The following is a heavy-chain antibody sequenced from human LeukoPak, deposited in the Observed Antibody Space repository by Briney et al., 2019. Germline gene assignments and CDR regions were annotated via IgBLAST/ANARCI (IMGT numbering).Heavy chain of an antibody. CDR2: ISYDGSDT. CDR3: AKNRVVFNWNYAYYFDD. Sequence: PGGSLRLSCAASGLTFNNYGMHWVRQAPGKGLEWVAHISYDGSDTYYADSVKGRFTISRDNSKNTLYLQMNSLRTEDTAVYYCAKNRVVFNWNYAYYFDDWGQGTLVTVSS. J-gene: IGHJ4*02. V-gene: IGHV3-30*18. CDR1: GLTFNNYG. D-gene: IGHD1-7*01.